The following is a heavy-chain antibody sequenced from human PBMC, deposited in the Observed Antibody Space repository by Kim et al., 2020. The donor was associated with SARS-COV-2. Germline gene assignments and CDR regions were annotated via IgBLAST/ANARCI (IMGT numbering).Heavy chain of an antibody. Sequence: VKGRFTISIDNAKNSLFLLMNGLRAEDTAVYYCARGAYCGGDCYGGPFDYWGQGTLVTVSS. V-gene: IGHV3-48*03. D-gene: IGHD2-21*02. CDR3: ARGAYCGGDCYGGPFDY. J-gene: IGHJ4*02.